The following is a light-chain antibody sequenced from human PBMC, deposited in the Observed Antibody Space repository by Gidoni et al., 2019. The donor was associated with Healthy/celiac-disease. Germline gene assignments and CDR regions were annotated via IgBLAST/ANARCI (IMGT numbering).Light chain of an antibody. CDR1: QSVSSY. Sequence: DILLPQSPATLSLSPGERATLSCRASQSVSSYLAWYQQKPGQATRLLIYDASNRATGIPARFSGSGSGTDFTLTISSLEPEDFAVYYCQQRSNWPPETFXXXTKLEIK. J-gene: IGKJ2*01. CDR3: QQRSNWPPET. V-gene: IGKV3-11*01. CDR2: DAS.